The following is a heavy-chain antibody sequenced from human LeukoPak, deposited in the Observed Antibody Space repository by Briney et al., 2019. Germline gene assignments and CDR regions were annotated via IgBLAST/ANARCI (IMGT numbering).Heavy chain of an antibody. CDR2: ISSSSTYI. Sequence: GGSLRLSCAASGFALSSYSMNWVRQAPGKGLEWVSSISSSSTYIYYADSVKGRFTISRDNAKDSLYLQMNSLRAEDTAVYYCARDSSSVTDYWGQGTLVTVSS. CDR3: ARDSSSVTDY. J-gene: IGHJ4*02. CDR1: GFALSSYS. V-gene: IGHV3-21*01. D-gene: IGHD2-2*01.